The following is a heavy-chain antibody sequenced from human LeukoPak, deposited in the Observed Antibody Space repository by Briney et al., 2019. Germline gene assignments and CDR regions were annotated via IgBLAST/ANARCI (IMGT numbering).Heavy chain of an antibody. J-gene: IGHJ4*02. Sequence: ASVKVSCKASGYTFTSYYMHWVRQAPGQGLEWMGIINPSGGSTSYAQKFQGRVTMTRDTYTSTVYMELSSLRSEDTAVYYCARGYCANGVCYMVDYWGQGTLVTVSS. CDR1: GYTFTSYY. D-gene: IGHD2-8*01. V-gene: IGHV1-46*01. CDR3: ARGYCANGVCYMVDY. CDR2: INPSGGST.